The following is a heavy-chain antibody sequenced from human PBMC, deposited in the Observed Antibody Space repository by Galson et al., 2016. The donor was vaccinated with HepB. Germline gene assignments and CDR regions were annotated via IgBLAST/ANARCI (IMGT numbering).Heavy chain of an antibody. J-gene: IGHJ4*02. D-gene: IGHD1-14*01. Sequence: SLRLSCAASGFTFSRHVIHWVRQAPGTGLEFVSGISFNVGTTYYGRSVEGRFSISRDNSKNTVDLHLCGLRPEDTGMYYCVREHFQRNTGLEYWGQGTLVTV. CDR2: ISFNVGTT. V-gene: IGHV3-64*01. CDR3: VREHFQRNTGLEY. CDR1: GFTFSRHV.